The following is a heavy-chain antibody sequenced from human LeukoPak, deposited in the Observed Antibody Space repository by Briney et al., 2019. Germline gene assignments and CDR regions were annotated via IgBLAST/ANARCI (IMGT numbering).Heavy chain of an antibody. D-gene: IGHD3-3*01. J-gene: IGHJ4*02. CDR1: GGSISSHY. CDR3: ARVASEGVDY. V-gene: IGHV4-59*11. CDR2: IYYSGST. Sequence: PSETLSLTCTVSGGSISSHYWSWIRQPPGKGLEWIGYIYYSGSTNYNPSLKSRVTISVDTSKNQFSLKLSSVTAADTAVYYCARVASEGVDYWGQGTLVTVSS.